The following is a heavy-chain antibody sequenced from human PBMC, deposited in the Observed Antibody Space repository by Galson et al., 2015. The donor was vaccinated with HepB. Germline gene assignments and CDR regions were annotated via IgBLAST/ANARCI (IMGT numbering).Heavy chain of an antibody. J-gene: IGHJ4*02. V-gene: IGHV3-30-3*01. CDR3: ASSLSSTSCFDY. D-gene: IGHD2-2*01. Sequence: SLRLSCAASGFTFSSYAMHWVRQAPGKGLEWVAVISYDGSNIYYADSVKGRFTISRDNSKNTLYLQMNSLRAEDTAVYYCASSLSSTSCFDYWGQGTLVTVSS. CDR1: GFTFSSYA. CDR2: ISYDGSNI.